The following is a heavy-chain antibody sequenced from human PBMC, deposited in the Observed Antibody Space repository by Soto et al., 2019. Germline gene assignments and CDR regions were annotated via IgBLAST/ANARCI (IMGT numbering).Heavy chain of an antibody. CDR1: GHTLTNYH. CDR3: ARDPGGGYQRYFDY. V-gene: IGHV1-46*01. CDR2: INPSGGTT. D-gene: IGHD1-26*01. Sequence: QVQLVQSGAEVKKSGASVKVSCRASGHTLTNYHMHWVRQAPGQGLDWLGLINPSGGTTVYAQKFQGRVTMTRDTSTSTVDMELSSLRSEDTAIYYCARDPGGGYQRYFDYWGQGTLVTVSS. J-gene: IGHJ4*02.